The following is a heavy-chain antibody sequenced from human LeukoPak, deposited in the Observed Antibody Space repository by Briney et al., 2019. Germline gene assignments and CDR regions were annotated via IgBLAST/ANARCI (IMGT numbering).Heavy chain of an antibody. V-gene: IGHV3-20*04. CDR2: INWNGGST. D-gene: IGHD1-26*01. Sequence: GGSLRLSCAASGFTFDDYGMSWVRQAPGKGLEWVSGINWNGGSTGYADSVKGRFTISRDNAKNSLYLQMNSLRAEDTALYYCARDPQDASGSYLVDYWGQGTLVTVSS. J-gene: IGHJ4*02. CDR1: GFTFDDYG. CDR3: ARDPQDASGSYLVDY.